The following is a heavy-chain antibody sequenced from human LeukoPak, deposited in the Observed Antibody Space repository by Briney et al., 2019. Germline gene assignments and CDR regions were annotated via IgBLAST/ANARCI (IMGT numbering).Heavy chain of an antibody. V-gene: IGHV4-4*07. CDR3: ARKAAAGTFHFDY. CDR2: IYTSGST. Sequence: SETLSLTCIVSGDSISNYYWSWIRQPAGKGLEWIGRIYTSGSTNYNPSLKSRVTMSVDTSKNQFSLKLTSVTAADTAVYYCARKAAAGTFHFDYWGQGTLVTVSS. D-gene: IGHD6-13*01. J-gene: IGHJ4*02. CDR1: GDSISNYY.